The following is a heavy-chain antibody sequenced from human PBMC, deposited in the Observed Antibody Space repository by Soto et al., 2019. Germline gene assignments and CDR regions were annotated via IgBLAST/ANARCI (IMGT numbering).Heavy chain of an antibody. V-gene: IGHV3-21*01. CDR2: ISSSSSYI. J-gene: IGHJ3*02. D-gene: IGHD3-9*01. CDR1: GFTFSSYS. Sequence: GGSLRLSCAASGFTFSSYSMNWVRQAPGKGLEWVSSISSSSSYIYYADSVKGRFTISRDNAKNSLYLQMNSLRAEDTAVYYCARDAELNYDILTGYYGPYDAFDIWRQGTMVTVSS. CDR3: ARDAELNYDILTGYYGPYDAFDI.